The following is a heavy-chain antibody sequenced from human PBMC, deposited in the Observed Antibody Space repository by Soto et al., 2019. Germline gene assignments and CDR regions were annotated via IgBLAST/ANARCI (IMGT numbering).Heavy chain of an antibody. CDR3: ARVSCSSTSCYDH. D-gene: IGHD2-2*01. CDR2: MNPNSGDT. CDR1: GYNFTSYD. J-gene: IGHJ4*02. Sequence: QVQLVQSGAEVKKPGASVKVSCKASGYNFTSYDINWVRQAAGQGLEWMGWMNPNSGDTDSAQKLQGRVTMTRSTSISTAYMELSSLRSEDTAVYYCARVSCSSTSCYDHWGQGTLVTVSS. V-gene: IGHV1-8*01.